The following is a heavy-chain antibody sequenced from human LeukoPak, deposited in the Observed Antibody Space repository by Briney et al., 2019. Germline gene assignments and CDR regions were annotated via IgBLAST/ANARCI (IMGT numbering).Heavy chain of an antibody. CDR2: IYYSGST. J-gene: IGHJ5*02. Sequence: PSETLSLTCTVSGGSISSSRYYWGWIRQPPGKGLEWIGSIYYSGSTYYNPSLKSRVTISVDTSKNQFSLKLSSVTAADTAVYYCARHETRYFDWLLHHTWFDPWGQGTLVTVSS. CDR3: ARHETRYFDWLLHHTWFDP. V-gene: IGHV4-39*01. D-gene: IGHD3-9*01. CDR1: GGSISSSRYY.